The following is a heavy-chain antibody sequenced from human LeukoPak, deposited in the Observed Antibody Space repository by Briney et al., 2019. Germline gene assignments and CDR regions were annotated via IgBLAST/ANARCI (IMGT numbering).Heavy chain of an antibody. D-gene: IGHD4-17*01. CDR3: VRRDFGDFF. CDR2: ISNSGGST. V-gene: IGHV3-23*01. CDR1: GFTFSSYT. J-gene: IGHJ4*02. Sequence: GGSLRLSCAASGFTFSSYTMTWVRQAPGKGLEWVSAISNSGGSTYYADSVKGRFTISRDNSKNTLYLQMNSLRAEDTAIYYCVRRDFGDFFWGQGTLVTVSS.